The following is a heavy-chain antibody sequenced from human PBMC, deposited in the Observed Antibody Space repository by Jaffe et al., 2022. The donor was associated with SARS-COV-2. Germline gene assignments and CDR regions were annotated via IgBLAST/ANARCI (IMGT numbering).Heavy chain of an antibody. CDR1: GGSISSSSYY. D-gene: IGHD5-12*01. Sequence: QLQLQESGPGLVKPSETLSLTCTVSGGSISSSSYYWGWIRQPPGKGLEWIGSIYYSGSTYYNPSLKSRVTISVDTSKNQFSLKLSSVTAADTAVYYCARQLSEATYPADYWGQGTLVTVSS. CDR2: IYYSGST. V-gene: IGHV4-39*01. J-gene: IGHJ4*02. CDR3: ARQLSEATYPADY.